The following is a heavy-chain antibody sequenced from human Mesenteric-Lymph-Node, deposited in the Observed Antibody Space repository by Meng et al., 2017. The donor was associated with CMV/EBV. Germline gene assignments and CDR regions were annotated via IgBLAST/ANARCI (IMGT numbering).Heavy chain of an antibody. CDR1: GFTFGNYA. CDR2: ISWNSGTR. Sequence: GGSLRLSCAASGFTFGNYAMHWVRQAPGKGLEWVSGISWNSGTRDYADSVKGRFTISRDNGKNSLYLQINSLRAEDTALYYCAKDMWGSVYHYGMDVWGQGTTVTVSS. CDR3: AKDMWGSVYHYGMDV. J-gene: IGHJ6*02. D-gene: IGHD5/OR15-5a*01. V-gene: IGHV3-9*01.